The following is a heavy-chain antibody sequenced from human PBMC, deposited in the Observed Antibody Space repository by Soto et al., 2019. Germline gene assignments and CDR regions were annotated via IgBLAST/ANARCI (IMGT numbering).Heavy chain of an antibody. J-gene: IGHJ4*02. Sequence: QVRLVESGGGVVQPGRSLRLSCAASDFTFSSYGMHWVRQAPGKGLEWVGVIWYDGGVKYYADSVKGRFTISRDNSKNTLYLQMNSRRAEDTAVYYCARLSDFLDYWGQGTLVTVSS. CDR3: ARLSDFLDY. CDR1: DFTFSSYG. CDR2: IWYDGGVK. D-gene: IGHD2-21*02. V-gene: IGHV3-33*01.